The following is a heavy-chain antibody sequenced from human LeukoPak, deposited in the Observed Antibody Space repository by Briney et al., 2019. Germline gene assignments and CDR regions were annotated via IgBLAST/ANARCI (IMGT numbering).Heavy chain of an antibody. Sequence: PGGSLRLSCAASGFTFNDYAMHWVRQAPGKGLEWVSGISWNSGSIDYAASVKGRFTISRDYAKNSLYLQMNSLRAEDTALYYCAKGPHIGDYGSPFDYWGQGTMVTVAS. CDR1: GFTFNDYA. V-gene: IGHV3-9*01. J-gene: IGHJ4*02. D-gene: IGHD4-17*01. CDR2: ISWNSGSI. CDR3: AKGPHIGDYGSPFDY.